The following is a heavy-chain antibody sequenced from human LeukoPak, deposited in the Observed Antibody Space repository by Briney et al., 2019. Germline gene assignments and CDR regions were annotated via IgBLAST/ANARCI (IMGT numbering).Heavy chain of an antibody. CDR1: GGSISSYY. Sequence: SETLSLTCTVSGGSISSYYWSWIRQPPGEGLEWSGYIYYSGSTNYNPTLKSRVTISGDTSKNQFSLKVTSVTAADTGVYYCARYYYGSGTYQEFDYWGQGTLVTVSS. CDR2: IYYSGST. V-gene: IGHV4-59*01. D-gene: IGHD3-10*01. CDR3: ARYYYGSGTYQEFDY. J-gene: IGHJ4*02.